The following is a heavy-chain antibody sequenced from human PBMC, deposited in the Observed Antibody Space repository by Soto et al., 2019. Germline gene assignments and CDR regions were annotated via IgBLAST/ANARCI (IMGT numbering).Heavy chain of an antibody. D-gene: IGHD5-12*01. CDR3: AKGEWLSNNAFDI. J-gene: IGHJ3*02. CDR1: GFTFSSYA. Sequence: EVQLLESGGGLVQPGGSLRLSCAASGFTFSSYAMSWVRQAPGKGLEWVSAISGSGGSTYYADSVKGRFTISRDNSKNSLYLQINSLRAEDTAVYYCAKGEWLSNNAFDIWAKGQWSPSLQ. V-gene: IGHV3-23*01. CDR2: ISGSGGST.